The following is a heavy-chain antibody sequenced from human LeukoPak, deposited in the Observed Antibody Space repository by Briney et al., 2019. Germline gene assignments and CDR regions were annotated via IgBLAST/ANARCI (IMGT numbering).Heavy chain of an antibody. CDR2: IKQDGTEK. CDR3: ARDAEVGTLFGVLSRYNWFDP. J-gene: IGHJ5*02. CDR1: GFSVNYFW. D-gene: IGHD3-3*01. Sequence: GSLRLSCAASGFSVNYFWMSWVRQAPGKGLEWVANIKQDGTEKYYADSVKGRFTISRDNAKKSLYLRMNSLRAEDTAVYYCARDAEVGTLFGVLSRYNWFDPWGQGAPVTVSS. V-gene: IGHV3-7*01.